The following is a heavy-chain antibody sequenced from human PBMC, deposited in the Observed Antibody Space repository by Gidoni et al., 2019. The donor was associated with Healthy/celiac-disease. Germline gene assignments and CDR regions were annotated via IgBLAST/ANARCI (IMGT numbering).Heavy chain of an antibody. V-gene: IGHV3-11*01. CDR1: GFTFSAYY. D-gene: IGHD4-17*01. CDR2: ISSSGSTI. Sequence: QVQLVESGGGLVKPGGSLSLSCAASGFTFSAYYMSWIRQAPGKGLEWFSYISSSGSTIDYADSVKGRFTISRDNAKNSLYLQMNSLRAEDTAVYYCARDAPSLDYGDYGVDYWGQGTLVTVSS. CDR3: ARDAPSLDYGDYGVDY. J-gene: IGHJ4*02.